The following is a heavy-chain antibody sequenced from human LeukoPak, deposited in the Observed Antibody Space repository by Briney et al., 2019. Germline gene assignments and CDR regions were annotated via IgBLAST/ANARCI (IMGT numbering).Heavy chain of an antibody. V-gene: IGHV3-11*06. Sequence: GGSLRLSCAVSGFISSDYYMSWIRQAPGKGLEWVSYISNSRSYTNYADSVKGRFTISRDNSKNTLYLQMNSLRAEDTAVYYCARAQGPSNWFDPWGQGTLVTVSS. J-gene: IGHJ5*02. CDR3: ARAQGPSNWFDP. CDR2: ISNSRSYT. CDR1: GFISSDYY.